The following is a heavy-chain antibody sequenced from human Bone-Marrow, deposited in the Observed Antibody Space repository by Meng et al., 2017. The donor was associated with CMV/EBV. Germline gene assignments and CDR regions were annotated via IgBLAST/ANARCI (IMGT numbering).Heavy chain of an antibody. CDR3: TRDNWGSDS. V-gene: IGHV3-74*01. Sequence: GGSLRLSCAASGFTFSSYSMNWVRQAPGKGLVWVSRINSDGHRINYADSVKGRFTISRDNAKNTLFLQMNNLRTEDTAVYYCTRDNWGSDSWGQGTLVTVSS. J-gene: IGHJ5*01. D-gene: IGHD7-27*01. CDR2: INSDGHRI. CDR1: GFTFSSYS.